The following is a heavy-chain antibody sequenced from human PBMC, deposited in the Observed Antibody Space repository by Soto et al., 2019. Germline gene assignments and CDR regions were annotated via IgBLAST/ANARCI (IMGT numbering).Heavy chain of an antibody. Sequence: QVQLVQSGAEVKKPGASVKVSCKASGYTFSSYDITWVRQAAGQGLEWMGWVNPNSGDTDYAQKFQGRVTITRDTSRRTAYMELSSLRSEDSAVYYCARKGFLDWFLDFWGQGTLVTVSS. J-gene: IGHJ4*02. V-gene: IGHV1-8*01. D-gene: IGHD3-9*01. CDR2: VNPNSGDT. CDR3: ARKGFLDWFLDF. CDR1: GYTFSSYD.